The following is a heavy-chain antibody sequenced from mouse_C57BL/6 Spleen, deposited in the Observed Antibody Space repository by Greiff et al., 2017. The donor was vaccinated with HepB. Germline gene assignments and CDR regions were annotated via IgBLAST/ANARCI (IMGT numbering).Heavy chain of an antibody. D-gene: IGHD2-5*01. CDR2: IYPGDGDT. CDR1: GYAFSSSW. V-gene: IGHV1-82*01. Sequence: QVQLKQSGPELVKPGASVKISCKASGYAFSSSWMNWVKQRPGKGLEWIGRIYPGDGDTNYNGKFKGKATLTADKSSSTAYMQLSSLTSEDSAVYFCARGAYYSNVDYWGQGTSVTVSS. J-gene: IGHJ4*01. CDR3: ARGAYYSNVDY.